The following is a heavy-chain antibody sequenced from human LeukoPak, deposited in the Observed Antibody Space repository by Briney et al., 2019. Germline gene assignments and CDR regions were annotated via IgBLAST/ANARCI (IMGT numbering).Heavy chain of an antibody. V-gene: IGHV3-21*01. CDR1: GFTFNVYS. J-gene: IGHJ4*02. D-gene: IGHD2-15*01. CDR3: ARGPSCSSVSCYTTGLFDY. CDR2: ISTSSNSI. Sequence: GGSLRLSXTASGFTFNVYSMSWVRQAPGKGLEWVSSISTSSNSIYYADSVKGQFTISRDNAKNSLYLQMNNLRAEDTAVYYCARGPSCSSVSCYTTGLFDYWGPGTLVTVSS.